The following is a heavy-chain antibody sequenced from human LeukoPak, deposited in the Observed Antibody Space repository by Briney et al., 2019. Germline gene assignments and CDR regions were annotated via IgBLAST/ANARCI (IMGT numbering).Heavy chain of an antibody. D-gene: IGHD1-26*01. Sequence: SETLSLTCTVSGGSTSSSNYYWGWIRQPPGKGLEWIGYIYYSGSTNYNPSLKSRVTISVDTSKNQFSLKQSSVTAADTAVYYCARTYSGSYYYYYGMDVWGQGTTVTVSS. J-gene: IGHJ6*02. CDR1: GGSTSSSNYY. CDR3: ARTYSGSYYYYYGMDV. V-gene: IGHV4-61*05. CDR2: IYYSGST.